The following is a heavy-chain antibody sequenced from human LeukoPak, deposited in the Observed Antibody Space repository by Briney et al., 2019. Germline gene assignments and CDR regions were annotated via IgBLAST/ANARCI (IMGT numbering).Heavy chain of an antibody. CDR1: GLTFRNYW. Sequence: GGSLRLSCAASGLTFRNYWMTWVRQAPGKGLEWVATIKQDGSEGYYVDSVKGQFTISRDNAKNSLYLQMNSLRAEDTAVYYCARERSGWYERWLDYWGQGTLVTVSS. V-gene: IGHV3-7*01. D-gene: IGHD6-19*01. CDR3: ARERSGWYERWLDY. CDR2: IKQDGSEG. J-gene: IGHJ4*02.